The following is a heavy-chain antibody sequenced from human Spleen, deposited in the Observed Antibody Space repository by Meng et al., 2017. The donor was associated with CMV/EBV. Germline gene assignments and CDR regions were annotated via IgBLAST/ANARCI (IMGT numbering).Heavy chain of an antibody. Sequence: GGSLRLSCATSGFTFSSFGMHWVRQPPGKGLEWVAFIEYNGRDKYYSDSVMGRFTISRDNSKNTLYLQMSSLRAEDTAVYYCELLPEWGQGTLVTVSS. CDR1: GFTFSSFG. CDR2: IEYNGRDK. J-gene: IGHJ4*02. V-gene: IGHV3-30*02. CDR3: ELLPE. D-gene: IGHD2-15*01.